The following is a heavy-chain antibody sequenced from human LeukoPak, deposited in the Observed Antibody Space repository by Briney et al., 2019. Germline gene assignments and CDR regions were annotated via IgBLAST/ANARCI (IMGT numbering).Heavy chain of an antibody. CDR3: ASGSASAASGLYYFDY. Sequence: GGSLRLSCAVSGFTFTTHSMNWVRQAPGKGLEWVSSIDGSSTYIYYADSMKGRVTISRDNAKNILYLHMNSLRAEGTAVYYCASGSASAASGLYYFDYWGQGTLVTVSS. D-gene: IGHD6-19*01. CDR1: GFTFTTHS. V-gene: IGHV3-21*04. CDR2: IDGSSTYI. J-gene: IGHJ4*02.